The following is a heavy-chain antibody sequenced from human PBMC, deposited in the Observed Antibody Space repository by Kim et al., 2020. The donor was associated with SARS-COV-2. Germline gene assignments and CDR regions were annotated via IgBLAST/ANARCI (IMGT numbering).Heavy chain of an antibody. CDR1: GGSISSSSYY. J-gene: IGHJ3*02. CDR3: ARHGGGTVTRGIDAFDI. V-gene: IGHV4-39*01. CDR2: IYYSEST. Sequence: SETLSLTCTVSGGSISSSSYYWGWIRQPPGKGLEWIGSIYYSESTYYNPSLKSRVTISVDTSKNRFSLKLSSVTAADTAVYYCARHGGGTVTRGIDAFDIWGQGTMVTVSS. D-gene: IGHD4-17*01.